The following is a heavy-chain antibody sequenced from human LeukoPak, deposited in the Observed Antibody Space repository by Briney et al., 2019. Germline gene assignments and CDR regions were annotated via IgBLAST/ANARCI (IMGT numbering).Heavy chain of an antibody. D-gene: IGHD1-26*01. Sequence: KPGGSLRLSCAASGFTFSTYGMHWVRQAPGKGLEWVSSISSSSSYIYYADSVKGRFTISRDNAKNSLYLQMISLRAEDTAVYYCARDLSVGAKPDLGFDYWGQGTLVTVSS. CDR3: ARDLSVGAKPDLGFDY. CDR1: GFTFSTYG. CDR2: ISSSSSYI. J-gene: IGHJ4*02. V-gene: IGHV3-21*01.